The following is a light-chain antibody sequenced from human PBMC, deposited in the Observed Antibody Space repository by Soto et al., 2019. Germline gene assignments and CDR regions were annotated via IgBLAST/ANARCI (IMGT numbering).Light chain of an antibody. J-gene: IGLJ3*02. CDR3: SSYTSSSTRV. Sequence: QSVLTQPASVSGSPGQWIAISFTGTSSDVGGYNYVSWYQQHPGKDPKLMIYDVSNRPSGVSDRFSGSKSGNTASLTISGLQAEDEADYYCSSYTSSSTRVFGGGTKVPVL. CDR2: DVS. V-gene: IGLV2-14*01. CDR1: SSDVGGYNY.